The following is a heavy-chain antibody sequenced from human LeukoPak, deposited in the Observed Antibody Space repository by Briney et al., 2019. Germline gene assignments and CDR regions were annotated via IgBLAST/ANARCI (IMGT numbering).Heavy chain of an antibody. CDR1: GYTFTSYY. V-gene: IGHV1-46*01. D-gene: IGHD2-2*01. Sequence: GAPVKVSCKASGYTFTSYYMHWVRQAPGQGLEWMGTINPSSGSRSYAQKFQGRVTMTRDTSTNIVYMELSSLRSEDTAVYFCARDACSSTICQAGGNWFDPWGQGTLVIVS. CDR2: INPSSGSR. CDR3: ARDACSSTICQAGGNWFDP. J-gene: IGHJ5*02.